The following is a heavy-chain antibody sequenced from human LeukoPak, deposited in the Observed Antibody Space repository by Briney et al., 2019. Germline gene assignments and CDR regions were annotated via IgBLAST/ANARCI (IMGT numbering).Heavy chain of an antibody. D-gene: IGHD5-24*01. Sequence: SETLSFTCTVSGGSISNYYWSWLRQSPGKELEWIAHVYYTGTTIYSPSLKSRLTVSVDPSKNQFSLNLSSVTAADTAVYYCARDAGYRSRLNYFDPWGQGTLVTVSS. CDR1: GGSISNYY. CDR3: ARDAGYRSRLNYFDP. J-gene: IGHJ5*02. V-gene: IGHV4-59*01. CDR2: VYYTGTT.